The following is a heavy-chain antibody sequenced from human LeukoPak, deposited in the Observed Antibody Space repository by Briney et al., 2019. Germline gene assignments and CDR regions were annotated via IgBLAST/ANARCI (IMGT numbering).Heavy chain of an antibody. CDR2: IIPIFGTA. V-gene: IGHV1-69*06. D-gene: IGHD3-3*01. CDR3: ARYRGAGYDFWSGHYFDY. CDR1: GGIFSNYA. Sequence: SVKVSCKASGGIFSNYATNWVRQAPGQGLEWMGGIIPIFGTANYAQKFQGRVTITADKSTSTAYMELSSLRSDDTAVYYCARYRGAGYDFWSGHYFDYWGQGTLVTVSS. J-gene: IGHJ4*02.